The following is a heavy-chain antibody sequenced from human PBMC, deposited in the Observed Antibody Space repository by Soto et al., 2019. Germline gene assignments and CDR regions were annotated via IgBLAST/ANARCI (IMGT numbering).Heavy chain of an antibody. V-gene: IGHV1-69*12. J-gene: IGHJ4*02. Sequence: QVQLVQSGAEVKKPGSSVKVSCKASGGTFSSYAISWVRQAPGQGLEWMGGIIPIFGTANYAQKFQGSVTITADESTSTAYMELSSLRSEDTAVYYCAAGGDYYDSSGYYSHFDYWGQGTLVTVSS. CDR2: IIPIFGTA. D-gene: IGHD3-22*01. CDR3: AAGGDYYDSSGYYSHFDY. CDR1: GGTFSSYA.